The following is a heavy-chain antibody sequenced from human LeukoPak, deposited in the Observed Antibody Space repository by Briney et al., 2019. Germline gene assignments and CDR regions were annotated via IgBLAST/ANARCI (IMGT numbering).Heavy chain of an antibody. Sequence: ASVKVSCKASGYTFTTYAMHWVRQAPGQRLEWMGWINAGNGDTKYSQKFQGRVTITWDTSASTAYMELSSLRSEDTGVYYCARGRYCTTTSCLNWFDPWGQGTLVTVSS. D-gene: IGHD2-2*01. J-gene: IGHJ5*02. CDR2: INAGNGDT. CDR1: GYTFTTYA. CDR3: ARGRYCTTTSCLNWFDP. V-gene: IGHV1-3*01.